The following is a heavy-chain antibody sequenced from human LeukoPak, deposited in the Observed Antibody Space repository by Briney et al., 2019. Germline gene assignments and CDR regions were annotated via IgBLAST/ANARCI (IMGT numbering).Heavy chain of an antibody. Sequence: GRSLRLSCAASGFTFSSYAMHWARQAPGKGLEWVALISYDGSNKYYADSVKGRFTISRDNSKNTLYLQMNSLRAEDTAVYYCAKVGDNWDFDYWGQGTLVTVSS. D-gene: IGHD1-1*01. V-gene: IGHV3-30*18. CDR2: ISYDGSNK. CDR1: GFTFSSYA. J-gene: IGHJ4*02. CDR3: AKVGDNWDFDY.